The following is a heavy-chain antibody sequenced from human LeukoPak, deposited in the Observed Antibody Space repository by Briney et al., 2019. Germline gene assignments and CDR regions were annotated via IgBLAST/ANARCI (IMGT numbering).Heavy chain of an antibody. CDR3: ASVIQGPYYYDSVRANFFDY. CDR1: GGSISSSSYY. J-gene: IGHJ4*02. Sequence: SETLSLTCTVSGGSISSSSYYWGWIRQPPGKGLEWIGSIYYSGSTYYNPSLKSRVTISVDTSKNQFSLKLSSVTAADTAVYYCASVIQGPYYYDSVRANFFDYWGQGTLVTVSS. V-gene: IGHV4-39*07. D-gene: IGHD3-22*01. CDR2: IYYSGST.